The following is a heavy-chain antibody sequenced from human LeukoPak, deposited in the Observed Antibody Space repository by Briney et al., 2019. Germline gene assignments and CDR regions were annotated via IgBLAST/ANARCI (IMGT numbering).Heavy chain of an antibody. V-gene: IGHV3-23*01. J-gene: IGHJ4*02. CDR3: ARVTREDYYDSSGYVED. CDR2: ISGSGGST. D-gene: IGHD3-22*01. Sequence: GGSLRLSCAASGFTFSSYGMSWVRQAPGKGLEWVSAISGSGGSTYYADSVKGRFTISRDNSKNTLYLQMNSLRAEDTAVYYCARVTREDYYDSSGYVEDWGQGTLVTVSS. CDR1: GFTFSSYG.